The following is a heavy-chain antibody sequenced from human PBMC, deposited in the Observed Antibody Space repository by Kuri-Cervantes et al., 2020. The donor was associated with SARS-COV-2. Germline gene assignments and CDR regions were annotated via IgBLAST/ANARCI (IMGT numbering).Heavy chain of an antibody. Sequence: GESLKISCAASGFTFDDYAMHWVRQAPGKGLEWVSSISSSSSYIYYADSVKGRFTISRNNAKNSLYLQMNSLRAEGTAVYYCAKDRSAAAGAGTNFDFWGQGTLVTVSS. CDR3: AKDRSAAAGAGTNFDF. CDR1: GFTFDDYA. CDR2: ISSSSSYI. J-gene: IGHJ4*02. D-gene: IGHD6-13*01. V-gene: IGHV3-21*04.